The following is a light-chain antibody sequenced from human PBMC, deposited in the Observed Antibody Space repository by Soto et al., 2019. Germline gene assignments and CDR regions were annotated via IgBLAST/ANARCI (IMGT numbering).Light chain of an antibody. J-gene: IGKJ5*01. V-gene: IGKV3-15*01. CDR2: GAS. CDR3: QQRSNWPPT. CDR1: QSVSSN. Sequence: EIVMTQSPATLSVSPGERASLSCSASQSVSSNLAWYQQKPGQAPRLLIYGASTRATGIPARFSGSGSGTEFTLTISSLQSVDFAVYYCQQRSNWPPTFGQGTRLEIK.